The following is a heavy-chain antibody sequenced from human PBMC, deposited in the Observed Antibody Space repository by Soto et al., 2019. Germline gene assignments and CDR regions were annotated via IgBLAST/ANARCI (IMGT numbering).Heavy chain of an antibody. J-gene: IGHJ6*02. V-gene: IGHV3-23*01. CDR1: GFTFSSYA. Sequence: GGSLRLSCAASGFTFSSYAMSWVRQAPGKGLEWVSAISGSGGSTYYADSVKGRFTISRDNSKNTLYLQMNSLRAEDTAVYYCAKVSTQGPDGYGMDVWGQGTTVTVSS. CDR2: ISGSGGST. CDR3: AKVSTQGPDGYGMDV.